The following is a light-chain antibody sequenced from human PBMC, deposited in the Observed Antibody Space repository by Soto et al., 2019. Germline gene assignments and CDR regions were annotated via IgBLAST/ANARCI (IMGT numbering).Light chain of an antibody. Sequence: QSVLTQPPSVSAAPGQKVTISCSGSSSNIGGNSVSWYQQHPGKVPKLMIYEVSKRPPGVPDRFSGSKSGNTASLTVSGLQADDEADYYCSSYAGSDNFVFGTGTKVTVL. CDR3: SSYAGSDNFV. J-gene: IGLJ1*01. V-gene: IGLV2-8*01. CDR2: EVS. CDR1: SSNIGGNS.